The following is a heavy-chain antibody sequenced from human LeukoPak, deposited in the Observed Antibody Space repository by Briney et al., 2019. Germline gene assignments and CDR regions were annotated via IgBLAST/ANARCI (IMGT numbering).Heavy chain of an antibody. Sequence: ASVKVSCKVSGYTLTELSMHWVRQAPGKGLEWMGGFDPEDGETIYAQKFQGRVTMTEDTSTDTAYMELSSLRSEDTAVYYCATTYYYDSSGRFYFDYWGQGTLVTVSS. CDR2: FDPEDGET. D-gene: IGHD3-22*01. V-gene: IGHV1-24*01. J-gene: IGHJ4*02. CDR1: GYTLTELS. CDR3: ATTYYYDSSGRFYFDY.